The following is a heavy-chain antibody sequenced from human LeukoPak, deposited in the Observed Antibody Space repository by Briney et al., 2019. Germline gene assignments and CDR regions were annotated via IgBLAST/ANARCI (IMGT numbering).Heavy chain of an antibody. V-gene: IGHV4-59*01. CDR3: ARDSGSYYFDY. J-gene: IGHJ4*02. D-gene: IGHD1-26*01. Sequence: SETLSLTCTVSGGSISSYYWSWIRQPPGKGLEWIGYIYYSGSTNYNPSLKSGVTISVDTSKNQFSLKLSSVTAADTAVYYCARDSGSYYFDYWGQGTLVTVSS. CDR1: GGSISSYY. CDR2: IYYSGST.